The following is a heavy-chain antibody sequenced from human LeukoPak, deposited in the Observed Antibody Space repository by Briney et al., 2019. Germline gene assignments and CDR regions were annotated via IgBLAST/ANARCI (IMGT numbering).Heavy chain of an antibody. D-gene: IGHD3-16*01. CDR3: ARVVALGRGEGAFDI. J-gene: IGHJ3*02. V-gene: IGHV3-7*01. Sequence: GGSLRLSCAASGFTFSSYWMSWVRQAPGKGLEWVANIKQDGSEKYYVDSVKGRFTISRDNAKNSLYLQMNSLRAEDTAVYYCARVVALGRGEGAFDIWGQGTMVTVSS. CDR2: IKQDGSEK. CDR1: GFTFSSYW.